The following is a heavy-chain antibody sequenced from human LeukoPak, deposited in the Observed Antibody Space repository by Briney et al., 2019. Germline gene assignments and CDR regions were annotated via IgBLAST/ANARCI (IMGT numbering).Heavy chain of an antibody. D-gene: IGHD2-2*01. V-gene: IGHV4-34*01. Sequence: PSETLSLTCAVYGGSFSGYYWSWIRQPPGKGLEWIGEINHSGSTNYNPSLKSRVTISVDTSKNQFSLKLSSVTAADTAVYYCARGRGYCSSTSCYLRFDPWGQGTLVTVSS. CDR1: GGSFSGYY. J-gene: IGHJ5*02. CDR2: INHSGST. CDR3: ARGRGYCSSTSCYLRFDP.